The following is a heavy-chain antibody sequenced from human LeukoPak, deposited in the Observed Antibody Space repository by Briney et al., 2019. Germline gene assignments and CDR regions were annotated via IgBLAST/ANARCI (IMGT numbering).Heavy chain of an antibody. D-gene: IGHD6-19*01. Sequence: GASVKVSXKASGYTFTGYYIHWVRQAPGQGLEWMGRINPNNGDTNYAQKFQGRVTMTRDTSISTAYMELSRLRSDDTAVYYCARDASGRYGDFDYWGQGTLVTVSS. J-gene: IGHJ4*02. CDR3: ARDASGRYGDFDY. CDR2: INPNNGDT. CDR1: GYTFTGYY. V-gene: IGHV1-2*02.